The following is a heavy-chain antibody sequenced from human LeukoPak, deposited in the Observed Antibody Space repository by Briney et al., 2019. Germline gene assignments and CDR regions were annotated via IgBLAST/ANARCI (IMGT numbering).Heavy chain of an antibody. V-gene: IGHV4-59*01. CDR2: IYYSGST. Sequence: TSETLSLTCTVSGGSISSYYWSWIRQPPGKGLEWIGYIYYSGSTNYNPSLKSRVTISVDTSKNQFSLKLSSVTAADTAVYYCARVGSAAAGTVFDYWGQGTLVTVSS. CDR3: ARVGSAAAGTVFDY. D-gene: IGHD6-13*01. CDR1: GGSISSYY. J-gene: IGHJ4*02.